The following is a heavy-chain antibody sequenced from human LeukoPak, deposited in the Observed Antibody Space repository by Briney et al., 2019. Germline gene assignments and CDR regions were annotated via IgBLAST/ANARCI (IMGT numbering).Heavy chain of an antibody. V-gene: IGHV3-74*01. CDR3: TTLTMVRGVKVPNNWFDP. CDR2: IHGDGRTT. CDR1: GFTFSSYW. D-gene: IGHD3-10*01. Sequence: GGSLRLSCAASGFTFSSYWIHWVRQVPGKGLVWVSRIHGDGRTTTYADSVKGRFTISRDNAKNTLYLQMNSLKTEDTAVYYCTTLTMVRGVKVPNNWFDPWGQGTLVTVSS. J-gene: IGHJ5*02.